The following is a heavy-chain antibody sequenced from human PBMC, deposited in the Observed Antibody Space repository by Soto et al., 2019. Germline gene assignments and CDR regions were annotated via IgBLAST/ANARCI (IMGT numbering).Heavy chain of an antibody. Sequence: SETLSLTCTVSGGSISSSSYYWGWIRQPPGKGLEWIGSIYYSGSTYYNPSLKSRVTISVDTSKNQFSLKLSSATAADTAVYYCARLAYCGGDCYSPSHYYYYGMDVWGQGTTVTVSS. CDR2: IYYSGST. CDR1: GGSISSSSYY. J-gene: IGHJ6*02. CDR3: ARLAYCGGDCYSPSHYYYYGMDV. V-gene: IGHV4-39*01. D-gene: IGHD2-21*02.